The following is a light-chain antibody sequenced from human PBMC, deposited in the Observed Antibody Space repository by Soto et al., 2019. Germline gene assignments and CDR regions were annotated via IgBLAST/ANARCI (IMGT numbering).Light chain of an antibody. CDR1: QSISSW. CDR3: HKYTSYPWT. J-gene: IGKJ1*01. V-gene: IGKV1-5*03. Sequence: DIQMTQSPSTLSASVGDRVTITCRASQSISSWLAWYQQKPGKAPKLLIYKASSLESGVPSRFSGSGSGTEFTLTISSLQPDDFATYYCHKYTSYPWTFGQGTKVESK. CDR2: KAS.